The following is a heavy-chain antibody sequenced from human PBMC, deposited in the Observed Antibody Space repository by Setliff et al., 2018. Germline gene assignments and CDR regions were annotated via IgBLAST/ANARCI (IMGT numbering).Heavy chain of an antibody. V-gene: IGHV1-69*05. CDR3: VRDAGWQYDDYAGVYFPH. CDR1: GGTFSNIG. Sequence: SVKVSCKASGGTFSNIGISWVRQAPGQGLKWMGGIIPLFGTTNYAQEFQGRVTITTDESTNTAYMELSSLRSEDTAMYYCVRDAGWQYDDYAGVYFPHWGQGTLVTVSS. D-gene: IGHD4-17*01. CDR2: IIPLFGTT. J-gene: IGHJ1*01.